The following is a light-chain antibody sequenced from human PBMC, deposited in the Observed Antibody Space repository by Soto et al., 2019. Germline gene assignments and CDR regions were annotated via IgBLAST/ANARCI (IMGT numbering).Light chain of an antibody. CDR2: GAA. CDR3: QRYGSSPM. Sequence: EILLTQSPGTLSLSPGERATLSCRASQTISSDYLAWYQQKPGQAPRLLLFGAATRAADIPDRFSGSASGTDFTLTISRQEPEDFAVYYCQRYGSSPMFGQGNKLQIK. CDR1: QTISSDY. V-gene: IGKV3-20*01. J-gene: IGKJ1*01.